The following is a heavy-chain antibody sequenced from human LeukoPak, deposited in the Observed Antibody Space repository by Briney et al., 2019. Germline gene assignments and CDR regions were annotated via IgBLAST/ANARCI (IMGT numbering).Heavy chain of an antibody. Sequence: SETLSLTCTVSGGSVSSGSYYWSWIRQPPGKGLEWIGDIYYSGSTNYNPSLKSRVTISVDTSKNQFSLKLSSVTAADTAVYYCARWYYYDSSGYRNLFDYWGQGTLVTVSS. CDR2: IYYSGST. CDR1: GGSVSSGSYY. V-gene: IGHV4-61*01. CDR3: ARWYYYDSSGYRNLFDY. J-gene: IGHJ4*02. D-gene: IGHD3-22*01.